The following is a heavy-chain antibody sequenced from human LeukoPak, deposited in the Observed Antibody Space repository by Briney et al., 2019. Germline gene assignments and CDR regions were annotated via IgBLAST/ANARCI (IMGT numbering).Heavy chain of an antibody. J-gene: IGHJ5*02. CDR1: GGSFSAYY. CDR2: INHSRST. D-gene: IGHD3-10*01. V-gene: IGHV4-34*01. Sequence: PSETLSLTCDVYGGSFSAYYWSWIRQPPGKGLEWIGEINHSRSTNYNPSLKSRVTMSIDTSKYQFSLKLISVTAADTAVYYCARGHYYRWFDPWGQGALVTVSS. CDR3: ARGHYYRWFDP.